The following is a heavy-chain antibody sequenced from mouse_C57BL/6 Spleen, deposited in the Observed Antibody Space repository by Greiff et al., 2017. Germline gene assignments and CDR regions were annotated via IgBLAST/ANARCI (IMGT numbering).Heavy chain of an antibody. D-gene: IGHD1-1*01. Sequence: QVQLQQPGAELVKPGASVKLSCKASGYTFTSYWMQRVKQRPGQGLEWIGEIDPSDSYTNYNQKFKGKATLTVDTSSSTAYMQLSSLTSEDSAVYYCARKDYGSTYYWGQGTTLTVSS. J-gene: IGHJ2*01. CDR1: GYTFTSYW. CDR3: ARKDYGSTYY. V-gene: IGHV1-50*01. CDR2: IDPSDSYT.